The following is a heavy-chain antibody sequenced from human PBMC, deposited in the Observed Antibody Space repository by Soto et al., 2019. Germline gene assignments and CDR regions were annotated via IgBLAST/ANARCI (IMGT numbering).Heavy chain of an antibody. D-gene: IGHD2-21*01. J-gene: IGHJ4*02. Sequence: GGSLRLSCAASGFTFRSYAMSWVRQAPGKGLEWVSAISGSGGRTYYAASEKGRFTISRDNSKNTLYLQMNSLRAEDTAIYYCAKGGHIGVVNSLDKYFDCWRQGTLV. CDR2: ISGSGGRT. V-gene: IGHV3-23*01. CDR1: GFTFRSYA. CDR3: AKGGHIGVVNSLDKYFDC.